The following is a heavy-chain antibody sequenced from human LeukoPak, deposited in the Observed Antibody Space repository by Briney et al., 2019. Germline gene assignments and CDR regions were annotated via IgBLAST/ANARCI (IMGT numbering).Heavy chain of an antibody. V-gene: IGHV4-59*01. D-gene: IGHD1/OR15-1a*01. J-gene: IGHJ3*01. CDR2: DYYSGSS. Sequence: SETLSLTCTVSGGSITDYYWGWIRQPPGKGLEWIGYDYYSGSSNYNPSLKSRVTISLDTSKNQFSLKMSSVTAADTAVYYCARWGEQSTLRAHAFDLWGQGTMVTVSS. CDR1: GGSITDYY. CDR3: ARWGEQSTLRAHAFDL.